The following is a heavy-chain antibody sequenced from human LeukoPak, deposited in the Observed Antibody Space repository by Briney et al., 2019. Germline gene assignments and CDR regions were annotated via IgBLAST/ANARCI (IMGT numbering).Heavy chain of an antibody. CDR1: GYSISSGYY. Sequence: SETLSLTCTASGYSISSGYYWGWIRQPPGRGLERIGTIYHSGNTYYNPSLKSRVTISVDTSKKQFSLNLRSVTAADTAVYYCVREGVSVTNFEYWGQGSLVTVSS. CDR2: IYHSGNT. V-gene: IGHV4-38-2*02. CDR3: VREGVSVTNFEY. J-gene: IGHJ4*02. D-gene: IGHD5/OR15-5a*01.